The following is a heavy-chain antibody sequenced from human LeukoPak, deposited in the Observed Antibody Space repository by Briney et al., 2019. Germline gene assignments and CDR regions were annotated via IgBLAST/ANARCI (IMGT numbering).Heavy chain of an antibody. Sequence: GGSLRLSCAASGFTFSYYAMHWVRQAPGKGLEWVAVIWYDGSNKDYADSVKGRFTISRDNSKNTLYLQMNSLRAEDTAVYYCARAVRFDWLYDIWGQGTMVTVSS. CDR3: ARAVRFDWLYDI. D-gene: IGHD3-9*01. V-gene: IGHV3-33*01. CDR2: IWYDGSNK. CDR1: GFTFSYYA. J-gene: IGHJ3*02.